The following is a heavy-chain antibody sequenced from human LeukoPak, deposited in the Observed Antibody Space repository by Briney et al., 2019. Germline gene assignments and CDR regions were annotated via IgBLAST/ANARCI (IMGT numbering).Heavy chain of an antibody. CDR3: ARGIAVAGDVDY. V-gene: IGHV4-59*08. J-gene: IGHJ4*02. CDR2: IYYNGST. Sequence: SETLSLTCTVSGGSISSYYWSWIRQPRGKGLECIGYIYYNGSTNYNPSLKSRVTISVDTSKNQFSLKLSSVTAADTAVYYCARGIAVAGDVDYWGQGTLVTVSS. D-gene: IGHD6-19*01. CDR1: GGSISSYY.